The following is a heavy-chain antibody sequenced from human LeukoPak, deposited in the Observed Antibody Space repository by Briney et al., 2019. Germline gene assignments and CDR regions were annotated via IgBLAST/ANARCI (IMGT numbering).Heavy chain of an antibody. J-gene: IGHJ6*02. D-gene: IGHD3-9*01. Sequence: SETLSLTCSVSGGSISAYYWSWIRQPAGKGLEWIGRVYRTGNTNYNPSLQSRVTMSVDTSKNQISLRLRSVTAADTAVYFCARDDFEYSVHYGMDVWGQETAVTVSS. CDR2: VYRTGNT. CDR3: ARDDFEYSVHYGMDV. V-gene: IGHV4-4*07. CDR1: GGSISAYY.